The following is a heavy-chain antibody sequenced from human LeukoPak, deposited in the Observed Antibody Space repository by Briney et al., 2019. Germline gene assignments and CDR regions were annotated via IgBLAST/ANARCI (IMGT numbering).Heavy chain of an antibody. Sequence: SETLSLTCTVSGGSISSYYWSWIRQAPGKGLVWIGYMHYSGSSNYNPSLKSRVTISVDTSKNQFSLKMSSVTAADTAVYYCARVASNWYYFDYWGQGTMVTVAS. D-gene: IGHD6-13*01. CDR1: GGSISSYY. V-gene: IGHV4-59*01. CDR2: MHYSGSS. CDR3: ARVASNWYYFDY. J-gene: IGHJ4*02.